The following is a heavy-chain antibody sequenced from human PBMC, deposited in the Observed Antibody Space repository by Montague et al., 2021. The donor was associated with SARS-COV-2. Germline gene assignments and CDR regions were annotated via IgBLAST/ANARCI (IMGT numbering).Heavy chain of an antibody. CDR3: ARSESPSYSSSPFDY. D-gene: IGHD6-13*01. CDR2: IYYSGST. J-gene: IGHJ4*02. V-gene: IGHV4-31*03. Sequence: TLSLTCIVSGGSISSGGYYWSWIRQHPGKGLEWIGYIYYSGSTYYNPSLKSRLSISLDTSRNHFSLRLSSVTAADTAVYYCARSESPSYSSSPFDYWGQGTLVTVSS. CDR1: GGSISSGGYY.